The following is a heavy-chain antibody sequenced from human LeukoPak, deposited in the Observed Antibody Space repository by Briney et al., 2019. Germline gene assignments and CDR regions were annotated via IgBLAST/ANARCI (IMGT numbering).Heavy chain of an antibody. CDR2: VNTTGRT. CDR1: GGSISSYY. J-gene: IGHJ3*02. V-gene: IGHV4-59*01. CDR3: ARNSGGITIFSAFDI. Sequence: SETLSLTCTVSGGSISSYYWSWIRQPPGKGLEWVAYVNTTGRTNYNPSLKSRVTISIDTSKNQFSLKVTSVTAADTAVYYCARNSGGITIFSAFDIWGQGTMVTAS. D-gene: IGHD3-9*01.